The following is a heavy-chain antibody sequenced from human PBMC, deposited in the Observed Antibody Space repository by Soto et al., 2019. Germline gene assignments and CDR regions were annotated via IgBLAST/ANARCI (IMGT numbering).Heavy chain of an antibody. Sequence: SETLSLTCAVYGGSFSGYYWSWIRQPPGKGLEWIGEINHSGSTNYNPSLKSRVTISVDTSKNQFSLKLSSVTAADTAVYYCARGLTVLSHLDTVKSYYFDFWGQGTLVNVSS. V-gene: IGHV4-34*01. J-gene: IGHJ4*02. D-gene: IGHD4-17*01. CDR2: INHSGST. CDR1: GGSFSGYY. CDR3: ARGLTVLSHLDTVKSYYFDF.